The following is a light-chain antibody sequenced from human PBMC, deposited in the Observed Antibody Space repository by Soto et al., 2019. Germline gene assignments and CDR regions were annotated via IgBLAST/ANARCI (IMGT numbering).Light chain of an antibody. CDR1: SSDVSGYNY. J-gene: IGLJ2*01. V-gene: IGLV2-14*01. CDR2: DVS. Sequence: QSVLTQPASVSGSPGQSITISCTSSDVSGYNYVSWYQQHPDKAPKVMIYDVSNRPSGVSNRFSGSKSGNTASLTISGLQAEDEADYYCSSYTSSSTLVVFGGGTKVTVL. CDR3: SSYTSSSTLVV.